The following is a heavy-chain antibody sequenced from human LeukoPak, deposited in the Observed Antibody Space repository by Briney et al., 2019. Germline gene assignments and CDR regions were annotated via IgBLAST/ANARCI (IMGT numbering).Heavy chain of an antibody. CDR3: ARGAGWGPYYYYYYGMDV. D-gene: IGHD1-14*01. V-gene: IGHV4-34*01. J-gene: IGHJ6*02. Sequence: SETLSLTCAVYGGSFSGYYWSWIRQPPGKGLEWIGEINHSGSTNYNPSLKSRVTISVDTSKNQFSLKLSSVTAADTAVYYCARGAGWGPYYYYYYGMDVWGQGTTVTVSS. CDR1: GGSFSGYY. CDR2: INHSGST.